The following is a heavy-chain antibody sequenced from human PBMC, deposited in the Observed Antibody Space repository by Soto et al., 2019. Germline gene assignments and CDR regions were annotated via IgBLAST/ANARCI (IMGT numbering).Heavy chain of an antibody. D-gene: IGHD4-17*01. CDR1: KLSFSSYS. V-gene: IGHV3-21*01. CDR2: ITSASSYL. J-gene: IGHJ6*02. Sequence: GGSLRLSCTASKLSFSSYSMNWVRQAPGRGLEWVSSITSASSYLHYAGSVKGRFVISRDNAKNSLYLQMNSLRAEDSAVYYCVRARGEYGPYGLDVWGQGTTVTVSS. CDR3: VRARGEYGPYGLDV.